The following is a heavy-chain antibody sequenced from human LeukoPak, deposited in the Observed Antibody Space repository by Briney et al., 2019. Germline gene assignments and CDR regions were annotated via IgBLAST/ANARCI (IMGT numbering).Heavy chain of an antibody. CDR2: IYHSGST. J-gene: IGHJ3*02. D-gene: IGHD3-9*01. V-gene: IGHV4-38-2*01. CDR3: ARPNYDILTGYHKGAFDI. Sequence: SENLSLTCAVSGYYISSGYYWGWIRQPPGRGLEWIGSIYHSGSTYYNPSLKSRVTISVDTSKNQFSLKLSSVTAADTAVYYCARPNYDILTGYHKGAFDIWGQGTMVTVSS. CDR1: GYYISSGYY.